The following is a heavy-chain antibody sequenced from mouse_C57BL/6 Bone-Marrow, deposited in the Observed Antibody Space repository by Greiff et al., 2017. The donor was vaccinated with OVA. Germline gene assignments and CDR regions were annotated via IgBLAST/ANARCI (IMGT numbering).Heavy chain of an antibody. CDR1: GYTFTSYW. V-gene: IGHV1-55*01. CDR2: IYPGSGST. Sequence: QFQLQQPGAELVKPGASVKMSCKASGYTFTSYWITWVKQRPGQGLEWIGDIYPGSGSTNYNEKFKSKATLTVDTSSSTAYMQLSSLTSEDSAVYYCARTSLRRYAMDYWGQGTSVTVSS. CDR3: ARTSLRRYAMDY. J-gene: IGHJ4*01. D-gene: IGHD1-2*01.